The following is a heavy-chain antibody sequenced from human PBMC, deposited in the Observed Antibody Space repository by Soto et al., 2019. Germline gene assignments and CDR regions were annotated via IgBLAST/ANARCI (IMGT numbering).Heavy chain of an antibody. J-gene: IGHJ6*02. CDR1: GFTFSYYY. CDR3: ARSLYDFWSGYDRYGMDV. CDR2: ISSSGSTI. Sequence: GGSLRLSCAASGFTFSYYYMIWIRQAPGKGLEWVSYISSSGSTIYYADSVKGRFTISRDNAKNSLYLQMNSLRAEDTAVYYCARSLYDFWSGYDRYGMDVWGQGTTVTVSS. V-gene: IGHV3-11*01. D-gene: IGHD3-3*01.